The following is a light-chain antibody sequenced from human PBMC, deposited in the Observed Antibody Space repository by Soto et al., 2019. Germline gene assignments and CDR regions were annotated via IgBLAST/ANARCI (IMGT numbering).Light chain of an antibody. CDR1: QSVTSSY. CDR3: QYFDSSSYI. V-gene: IGKV3-20*01. J-gene: IGKJ2*01. Sequence: EIVLTQSPGTLSLSPGERAALSCRASQSVTSSYVTWYQQKPGQAPRLLIYGASIRATGIPARFSGSGSGTDFTLTISRLEPEDFAVFYCQYFDSSSYIFGQGTKLEI. CDR2: GAS.